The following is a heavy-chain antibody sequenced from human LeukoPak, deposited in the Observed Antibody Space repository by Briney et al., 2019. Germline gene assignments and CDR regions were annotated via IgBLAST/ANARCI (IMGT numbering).Heavy chain of an antibody. CDR2: VRPSSGNT. D-gene: IGHD5-18*01. Sequence: ASVKVSCKASGYIFTNHYIHWVRQAPGQGLEWMGIVRPSSGNTVYTPEFQGRVTMTRDMSTSTAYMELSSLTSEDTAVYYCTRHGRDTAMVYYFDYWGQGTLVTVSS. J-gene: IGHJ4*02. CDR1: GYIFTNHY. V-gene: IGHV1-46*03. CDR3: TRHGRDTAMVYYFDY.